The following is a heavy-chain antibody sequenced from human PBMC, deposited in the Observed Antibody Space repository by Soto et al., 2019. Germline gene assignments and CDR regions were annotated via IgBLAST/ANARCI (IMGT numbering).Heavy chain of an antibody. J-gene: IGHJ6*02. D-gene: IGHD3-3*01. Sequence: SETLSLTCIVFGGSISSSSYYWGWIRQPPGKGLEWIGSIYYSGSTYYNPSLKSRVTIPVDTSNNQFSLRLSSVTAADTAVYYCARLSIFGVARDGMDVWGQGTTVTVS. CDR2: IYYSGST. CDR1: GGSISSSSYY. CDR3: ARLSIFGVARDGMDV. V-gene: IGHV4-39*01.